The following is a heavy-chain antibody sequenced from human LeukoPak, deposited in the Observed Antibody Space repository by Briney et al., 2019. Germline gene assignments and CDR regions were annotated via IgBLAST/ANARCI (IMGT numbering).Heavy chain of an antibody. J-gene: IGHJ4*02. CDR3: ASSGATGPFDY. V-gene: IGHV1-69*13. CDR2: IIPIFGTA. CDR1: GGTFSSYA. D-gene: IGHD2-15*01. Sequence: GASVKVSCKASGGTFSSYAISWVRQAPGQGLEWMGGIIPIFGTANYAQKFQGRVTITADESTSTAYMELSSLRSEDTAVYYCASSGATGPFDYWGQGTLVIVSS.